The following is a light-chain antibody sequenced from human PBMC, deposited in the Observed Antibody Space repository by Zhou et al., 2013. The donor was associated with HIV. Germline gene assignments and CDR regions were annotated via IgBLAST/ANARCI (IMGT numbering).Light chain of an antibody. CDR1: QSVRSN. J-gene: IGKJ3*01. CDR2: GAS. V-gene: IGKV3-11*01. Sequence: EIVMTQSPATLSVSPGERATLTCRASQSVRSNLAWYQQKPGQAPRLLIYGASTRATGIPARFSGSGSGTDFTLTISSLEPEDFAVYYCQQRSNWPRTFGPGTKVDIK. CDR3: QQRSNWPRT.